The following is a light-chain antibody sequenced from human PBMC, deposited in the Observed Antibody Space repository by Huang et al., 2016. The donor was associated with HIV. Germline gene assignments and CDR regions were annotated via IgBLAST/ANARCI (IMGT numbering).Light chain of an antibody. CDR1: QGISNS. CDR3: QQYFTSPPLT. J-gene: IGKJ4*01. Sequence: DIQMTQSPSSLSASVGDRVTITCRASQGISNSLAWYQQKPGRAPKLLVYAASRLGSGVPSSFSGRGSGTDYTLTISRLQPEDFATYYCQQYFTSPPLTFGGGTKVEIK. CDR2: AAS. V-gene: IGKV1-NL1*01.